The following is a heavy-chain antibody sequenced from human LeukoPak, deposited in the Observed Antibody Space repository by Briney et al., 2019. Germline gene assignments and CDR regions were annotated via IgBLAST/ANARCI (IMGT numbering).Heavy chain of an antibody. CDR3: AKDQESSNYWYFDL. CDR2: ISGSGGST. CDR1: GFTFSDYY. V-gene: IGHV3-23*01. J-gene: IGHJ2*01. D-gene: IGHD1-26*01. Sequence: PGGSLRLSCAASGFTFSDYYMSWIRQAPGKGLEWVSAISGSGGSTYYADSVKGRFTISRDNSKNTLYLQMNSLRAEDTAVYYCAKDQESSNYWYFDLWGRGTLVTVSS.